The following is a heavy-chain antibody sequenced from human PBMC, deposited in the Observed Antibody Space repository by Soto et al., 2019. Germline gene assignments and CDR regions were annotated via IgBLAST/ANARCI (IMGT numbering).Heavy chain of an antibody. CDR3: ARDRVPQLGYYGMDV. D-gene: IGHD2-2*01. CDR2: INTDESSR. Sequence: EVPLVESGGGLVQPGGSLRLSCAASGFIFNSYWMHWVRQAPGKGLVWVSRINTDESSRSYADSVKGRFTISRDNAKTTLYLQMSSLRAEDTAVYFCARDRVPQLGYYGMDVWGQGTTVTVSS. V-gene: IGHV3-74*01. J-gene: IGHJ6*02. CDR1: GFIFNSYW.